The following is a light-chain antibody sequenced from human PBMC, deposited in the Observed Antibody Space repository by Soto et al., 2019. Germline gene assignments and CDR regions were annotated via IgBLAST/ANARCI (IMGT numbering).Light chain of an antibody. CDR3: QQRSSWPPIT. Sequence: EIVLTQSPATLSLSPGERATLSCRASQSVSSYLAWYQQKPGQAPRLLLYDASNRATGIPARFSGSGSGTDFTLTIDNLEPEDFAIYYCQQRSSWPPITFGQGTRLEIK. CDR2: DAS. V-gene: IGKV3-11*01. CDR1: QSVSSY. J-gene: IGKJ5*01.